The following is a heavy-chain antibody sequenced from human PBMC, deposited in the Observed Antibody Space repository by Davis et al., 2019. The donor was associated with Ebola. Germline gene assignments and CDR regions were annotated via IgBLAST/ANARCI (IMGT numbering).Heavy chain of an antibody. CDR1: GFTFSSYA. CDR3: ARSHDILTGRFDY. CDR2: ISYDGSNK. D-gene: IGHD3-9*01. V-gene: IGHV3-30-3*01. Sequence: GESLKISCAASGFTFSSYAMHWVRQAPGKGLEWVAVISYDGSNKYYVDSVKGRFTISRDNSKKTLYLQMNSLRAADTAVYYCARSHDILTGRFDYWGQGTLVTVSS. J-gene: IGHJ4*02.